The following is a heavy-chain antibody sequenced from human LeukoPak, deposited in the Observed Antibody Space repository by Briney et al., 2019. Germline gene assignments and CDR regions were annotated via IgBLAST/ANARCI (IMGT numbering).Heavy chain of an antibody. J-gene: IGHJ4*02. D-gene: IGHD6-19*01. CDR2: IYHSGST. CDR3: ARIIAVAGNLFDY. V-gene: IGHV4-30-2*01. CDR1: GGSISSGGYY. Sequence: SETLSLTCTVSGGSISSGGYYWSWIQQPPGKGLEWIGYIYHSGSTYYNPSLKSRVTISVDRSKNQFSLKLSSVTAADTAVYYCARIIAVAGNLFDYWGQGTLVTVSS.